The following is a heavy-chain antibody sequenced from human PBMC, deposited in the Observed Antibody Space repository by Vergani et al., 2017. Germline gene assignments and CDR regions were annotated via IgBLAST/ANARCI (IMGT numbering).Heavy chain of an antibody. CDR3: MQDLGGATGF. J-gene: IGHJ4*02. CDR1: GFIFSGYV. V-gene: IGHV3-23*01. D-gene: IGHD3-16*01. CDR2: ISISGGTT. Sequence: EVQLLESGGGLVQPGGSLRLSCVASGFIFSGYVMMWGRQAPGKGLEWVSTISISGGTTYYADSVKGRFTISRDNSKNMIYLQMNSLRAEDSAVYYCMQDLGGATGFWGLGTLVTVSS.